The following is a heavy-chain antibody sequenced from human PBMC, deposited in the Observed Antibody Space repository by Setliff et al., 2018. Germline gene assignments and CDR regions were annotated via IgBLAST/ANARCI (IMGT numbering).Heavy chain of an antibody. CDR3: ARTDVYYNFYAC. Sequence: SETLSLTCTVSGASISSSSYYWAWLRQPPGRGLELIGSIFYGGSTYSNPSLKSRVTISIDASKNPFSLKLDSVTAADTAVYYCARTDVYYNFYACWGQGTLVTVSS. D-gene: IGHD3-3*01. J-gene: IGHJ4*02. CDR1: GASISSSSYY. V-gene: IGHV4-39*07. CDR2: IFYGGST.